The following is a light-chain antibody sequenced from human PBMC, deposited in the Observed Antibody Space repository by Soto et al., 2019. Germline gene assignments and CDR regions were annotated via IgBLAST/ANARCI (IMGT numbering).Light chain of an antibody. J-gene: IGLJ3*02. CDR1: NSNIGSGYG. V-gene: IGLV1-40*01. CDR3: QSYDSTLSAAV. Sequence: QSVLTQPPSVSGAPGQRVTISCTGNNSNIGSGYGLHWYQQLPGMAPKLLIYDDNNRPSGVPDRFSGSTSGTSASLAITGLQAEDEADYYCQSYDSTLSAAVFGGGTKLTVL. CDR2: DDN.